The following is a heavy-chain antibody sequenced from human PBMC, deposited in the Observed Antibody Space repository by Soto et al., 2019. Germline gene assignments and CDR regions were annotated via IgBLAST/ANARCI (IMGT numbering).Heavy chain of an antibody. CDR1: GYTFTSYG. Sequence: ASVKVSCKASGYTFTSYGISWVRQAPGQGLEWMGWISAYNGNTNYAQKLQGRVTMTTDTSTSTAYMELRSLRSDDTAVYYCAMGPHLGELSLLSPFAFDIWGQGTMVTVSS. J-gene: IGHJ3*02. D-gene: IGHD3-16*02. V-gene: IGHV1-18*01. CDR3: AMGPHLGELSLLSPFAFDI. CDR2: ISAYNGNT.